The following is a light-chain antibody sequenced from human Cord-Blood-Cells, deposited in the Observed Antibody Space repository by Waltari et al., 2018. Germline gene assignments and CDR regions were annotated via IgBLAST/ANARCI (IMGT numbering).Light chain of an antibody. CDR1: SSDVGGYXY. Sequence: QSALTQPRSVSGSPGQSVTISRTGTSSDVGGYXYVCWYQQHPGTAHKLMIYDVSKRPSGVPDRFSGSKSGNPASLTISGLQAEDEADYYCCSYAGSYTWVFGGGTKLTVL. CDR2: DVS. CDR3: CSYAGSYTWV. J-gene: IGLJ3*02. V-gene: IGLV2-11*01.